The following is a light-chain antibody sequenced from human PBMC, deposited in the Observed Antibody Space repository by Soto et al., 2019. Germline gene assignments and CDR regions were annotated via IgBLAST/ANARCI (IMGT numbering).Light chain of an antibody. CDR3: QQDNTWPLT. Sequence: ETVMTQSPATLSVSPGERATLSCRASQSVSSNLAWYQQKPGQAPRLLIYDASTRATGIPARFSGSGSGTEFPLTISSLQSEDFAVYYCQQDNTWPLTFGPGTKVDIK. V-gene: IGKV3-15*01. J-gene: IGKJ3*01. CDR1: QSVSSN. CDR2: DAS.